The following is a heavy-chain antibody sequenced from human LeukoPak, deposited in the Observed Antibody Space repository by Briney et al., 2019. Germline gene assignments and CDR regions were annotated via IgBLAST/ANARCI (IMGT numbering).Heavy chain of an antibody. D-gene: IGHD7-27*01. CDR2: IYYSGSP. J-gene: IGHJ3*02. V-gene: IGHV4-39*07. Sequence: PSGTLSLTCTVSGGSISSSSHYWGWIRHPPGKGLEWIGSIYYSGSPYYNPRLKSRGTISEDTSKNQFSLKLSSVTAADTAVYYCARRTGNAFDIWGQGTMVTVSS. CDR3: ARRTGNAFDI. CDR1: GGSISSSSHY.